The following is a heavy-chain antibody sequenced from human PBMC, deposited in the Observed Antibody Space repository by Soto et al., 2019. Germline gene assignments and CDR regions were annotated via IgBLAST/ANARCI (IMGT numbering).Heavy chain of an antibody. CDR1: GGSISSSSYY. J-gene: IGHJ3*02. CDR2: IYYSGST. D-gene: IGHD1-7*01. Sequence: SETLSLTCTVSGGSISSSSYYWGWIRQPPGKGLEWIGSIYYSGSTYYNPSLKSRVTISVDTSKNQFSLKRSSVTAADTAVYYCAREDWNYAFDIWGQGTMVTVSS. CDR3: AREDWNYAFDI. V-gene: IGHV4-39*07.